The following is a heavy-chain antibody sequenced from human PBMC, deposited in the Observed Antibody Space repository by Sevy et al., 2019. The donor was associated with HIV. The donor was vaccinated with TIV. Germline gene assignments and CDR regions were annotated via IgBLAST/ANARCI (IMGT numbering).Heavy chain of an antibody. V-gene: IGHV3-7*01. CDR2: VNLDGSGK. CDR1: GFSFSSYW. J-gene: IGHJ4*02. Sequence: GGSLRLSCAASGFSFSSYWMTWFRQAPGKELEWVANVNLDGSGKYYVDSVKGRFTISRDNARNSLSLQMDSLRAEDTAVCYCARSVDYWGQGTLVTVSS. CDR3: ARSVDY.